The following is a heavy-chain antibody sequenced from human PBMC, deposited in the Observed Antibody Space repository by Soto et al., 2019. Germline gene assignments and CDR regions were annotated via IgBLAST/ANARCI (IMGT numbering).Heavy chain of an antibody. V-gene: IGHV3-9*01. CDR1: GFTFDHYA. D-gene: IGHD3-10*01. CDR2: ISWNSDTI. J-gene: IGHJ4*02. CDR3: AKALPPGSYYKPLHY. Sequence: EVQLVESGGGLVQPGRSLRLSCAASGFTFDHYAIHWVRQAPGKGLGWVSGISWNSDTIGYADSVKGRFTISRDSAKNSVYLQMNSLRPEDTALYYCAKALPPGSYYKPLHYWGQGTVVTVSS.